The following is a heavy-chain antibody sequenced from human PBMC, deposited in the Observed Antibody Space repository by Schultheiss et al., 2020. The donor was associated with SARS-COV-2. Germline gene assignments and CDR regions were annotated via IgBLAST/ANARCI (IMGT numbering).Heavy chain of an antibody. D-gene: IGHD3-22*01. CDR3: ARRRYYDSYGGRNWFDP. Sequence: SETLSLTCTVSGGSISSSSYYWGWIRQPPGKGLEWIGYISDAGRTNYNPSLTSRVTISADPSKKQISLNLTSVTAADTAVFYCARRRYYDSYGGRNWFDPWGQGTLVTVSS. CDR1: GGSISSSSYY. J-gene: IGHJ5*02. V-gene: IGHV4-61*05. CDR2: ISDAGRT.